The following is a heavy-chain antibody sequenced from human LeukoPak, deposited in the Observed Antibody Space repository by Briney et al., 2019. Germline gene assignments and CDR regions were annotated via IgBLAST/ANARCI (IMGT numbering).Heavy chain of an antibody. CDR1: GFAFSNTW. D-gene: IGHD5-12*01. CDR2: ITSSGSYI. CDR3: ARGTDSGYDSTGSFDY. J-gene: IGHJ4*02. Sequence: GGSLRLSCAASGFAFSNTWMSWVRQAPGKGLEWVSSITSSGSYIYYRDSLKGRFTISRDNAKNSLYLQLNSLRDDDTAVYYCARGTDSGYDSTGSFDYWGQGALVTVSS. V-gene: IGHV3-21*01.